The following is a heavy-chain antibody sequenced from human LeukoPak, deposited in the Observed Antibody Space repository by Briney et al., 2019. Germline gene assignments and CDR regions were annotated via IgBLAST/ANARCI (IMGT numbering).Heavy chain of an antibody. D-gene: IGHD6-19*01. CDR3: AKDARRYSGWYFFDH. Sequence: GGSLRLSCVASGFTFSNLAMGWVRQAPGKGLEWVSVISDTGGTTYYADSVKGRFTISRDNSRNPLYLQMNSLRVDDTAVYFCAKDARRYSGWYFFDHWGQGTLVTVST. V-gene: IGHV3-23*01. CDR2: ISDTGGTT. CDR1: GFTFSNLA. J-gene: IGHJ4*02.